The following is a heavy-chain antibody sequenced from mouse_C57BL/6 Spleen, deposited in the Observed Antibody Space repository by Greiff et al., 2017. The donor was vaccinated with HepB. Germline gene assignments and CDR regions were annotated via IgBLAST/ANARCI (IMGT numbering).Heavy chain of an antibody. CDR1: GYAFSSSW. CDR3: ARDHGSRYVGYFDV. Sequence: VQLQESGPELVKPGASVKISCKASGYAFSSSWMNWVKQRPGKGLEWIGRIYPGDGDTNYNGKFKGKATLTADKSSSTAYMQLSSLTSEDSAVYFCARDHGSRYVGYFDVWGTGTTVTVSS. J-gene: IGHJ1*03. V-gene: IGHV1-82*01. D-gene: IGHD1-1*01. CDR2: IYPGDGDT.